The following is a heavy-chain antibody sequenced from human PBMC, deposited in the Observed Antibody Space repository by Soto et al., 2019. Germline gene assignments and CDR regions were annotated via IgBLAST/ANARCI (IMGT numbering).Heavy chain of an antibody. CDR2: IYSGGST. V-gene: IGHV3-53*03. Sequence: GGSLRLSCAASGFTVSSNYMSWVRQAPGKGLEWVSVIYSGGSTYAASVKGRFTISRDDSKSIAYLQMNSLKTEDTAVYFCTRRQYLDYWGQGTLVTVSS. CDR1: GFTVSSNY. J-gene: IGHJ4*02. CDR3: TRRQYLDY.